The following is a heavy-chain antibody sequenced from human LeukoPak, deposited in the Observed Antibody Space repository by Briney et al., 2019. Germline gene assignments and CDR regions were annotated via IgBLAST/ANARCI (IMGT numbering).Heavy chain of an antibody. Sequence: GASVKVSCKASGYTFTGYYMHWVRQAPGQGLEWMGRINPNRGGTNYAQKFQGRVTMTRDTSISTAYMELSRLRSDDTAVYYCARAKGIRGYSYGTNFDYWGQGTLVTVSS. V-gene: IGHV1-2*06. J-gene: IGHJ4*02. CDR2: INPNRGGT. D-gene: IGHD5-18*01. CDR3: ARAKGIRGYSYGTNFDY. CDR1: GYTFTGYY.